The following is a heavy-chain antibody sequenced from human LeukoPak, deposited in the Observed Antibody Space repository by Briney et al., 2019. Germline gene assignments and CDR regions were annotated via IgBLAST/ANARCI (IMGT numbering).Heavy chain of an antibody. V-gene: IGHV4-30-2*01. CDR3: AGYSGYDSYAFDI. CDR1: GGSISSGGYY. D-gene: IGHD5-12*01. J-gene: IGHJ3*02. CDR2: IYHSGST. Sequence: SETLSLTCTVSGGSISSGGYYWSWIRQPPGKGLEWIGYIYHSGSTYYNPSLKSRVTISVDTSKNQFSLKLSSVTAADTAVYYCAGYSGYDSYAFDIWGQGTMVTVSS.